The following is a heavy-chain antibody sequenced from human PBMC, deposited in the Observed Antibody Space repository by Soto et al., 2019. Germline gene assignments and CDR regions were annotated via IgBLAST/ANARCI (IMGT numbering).Heavy chain of an antibody. CDR1: GGSISSYY. J-gene: IGHJ5*02. V-gene: IGHV4-59*01. CDR3: ARAFYGDYASGSGYNWFDP. CDR2: IYYSGST. D-gene: IGHD4-17*01. Sequence: SETLSLTCIVSGGSISSYYWSWIRQPPGKGLEWIGYIYYSGSTNYNPSLKSRVTISVDTSKNQFSLKLSSVTAADTAVYYCARAFYGDYASGSGYNWFDPWGKGTLVTVSS.